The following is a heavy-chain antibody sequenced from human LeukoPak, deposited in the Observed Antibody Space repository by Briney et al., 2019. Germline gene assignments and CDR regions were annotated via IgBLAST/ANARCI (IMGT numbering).Heavy chain of an antibody. J-gene: IGHJ4*02. CDR2: IDISSSST. Sequence: PGGSLRLSCVASGFTFSDYTMNWVRQAPGKGLEWISYIDISSSSTYYADSVKGRFTISRDNAKKSLYLQMNSLRPEDTALYYCAKERGGNSGFDYWGQGTLVTVSS. CDR1: GFTFSDYT. CDR3: AKERGGNSGFDY. V-gene: IGHV3-48*04. D-gene: IGHD4-23*01.